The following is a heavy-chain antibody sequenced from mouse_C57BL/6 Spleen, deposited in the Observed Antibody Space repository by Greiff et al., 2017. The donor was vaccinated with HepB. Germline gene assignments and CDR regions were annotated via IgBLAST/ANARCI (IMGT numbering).Heavy chain of an antibody. CDR3: ASGYYGSSYRYFDV. Sequence: EVKLVESGPGLVKPSQSLSLTCSVTGYSITSGYYWNWILQFPGNKLEWMGYISYDGSNNYNPSLKNRISITRDTSKNQFFLKLNSVTTEDTATYYCASGYYGSSYRYFDVWGTGTTVTVSS. D-gene: IGHD1-1*01. V-gene: IGHV3-6*01. J-gene: IGHJ1*03. CDR2: ISYDGSN. CDR1: GYSITSGYY.